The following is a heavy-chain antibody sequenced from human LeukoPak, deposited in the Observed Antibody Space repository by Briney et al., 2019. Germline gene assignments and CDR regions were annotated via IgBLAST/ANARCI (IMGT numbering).Heavy chain of an antibody. Sequence: GASVKVSCKASGYTFTSYDINWGRQATGQGLEWRGWMNPNSGNTGYAQKFQGRVTMTRNTSTSTAYMELSSLRSEDTAVYYCARSSKITMVRGSRSFWFDPWGQGTLVTVSS. D-gene: IGHD3-10*01. V-gene: IGHV1-8*01. J-gene: IGHJ5*02. CDR2: MNPNSGNT. CDR3: ARSSKITMVRGSRSFWFDP. CDR1: GYTFTSYD.